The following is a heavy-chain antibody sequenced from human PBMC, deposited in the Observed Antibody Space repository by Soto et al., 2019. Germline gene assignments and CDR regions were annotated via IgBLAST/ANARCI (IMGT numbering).Heavy chain of an antibody. J-gene: IGHJ4*02. CDR2: IRGSGAST. CDR3: AKDLSGDGYYYFDY. V-gene: IGHV3-23*01. CDR1: EFTFSSYA. D-gene: IGHD3-22*01. Sequence: EVQLLESGGGLVQPGGSLRLSCAASEFTFSSYAMNWVRQAPGKGLEWVSGIRGSGASTYYADSVKGRFTISRDNSKNTVYLQMNSLRAEDTAVYYCAKDLSGDGYYYFDYWGRGTLVTVSS.